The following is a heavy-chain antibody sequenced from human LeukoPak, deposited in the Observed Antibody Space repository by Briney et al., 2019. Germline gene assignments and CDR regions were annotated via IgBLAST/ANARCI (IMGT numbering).Heavy chain of an antibody. CDR3: ARDGHYDFWSGLSPRAFDI. CDR2: INHSGST. Sequence: SETLSLTCTVSGGSISSYYWSWIRQPPGKGLEWIGEINHSGSTNYNPSLKSRVTISVDTSKNQFSLKLSSVTAADTAVYYCARDGHYDFWSGLSPRAFDIWGQGTMVTVSS. CDR1: GGSISSYY. D-gene: IGHD3-3*01. J-gene: IGHJ3*02. V-gene: IGHV4-34*01.